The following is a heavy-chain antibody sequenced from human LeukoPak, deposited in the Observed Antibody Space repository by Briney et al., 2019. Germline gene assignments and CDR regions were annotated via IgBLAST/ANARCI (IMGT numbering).Heavy chain of an antibody. Sequence: ASVKVSCKASGYTFTSYAMNWVRQAPGQGLEWMGWISAYNGNTNYAQKLQGRVTMTTDTSTSTAYMELRSLRSDDAAVYYCARTDSSSWYYAFDIWGQGTMVTVSS. CDR1: GYTFTSYA. D-gene: IGHD6-13*01. CDR3: ARTDSSSWYYAFDI. J-gene: IGHJ3*02. CDR2: ISAYNGNT. V-gene: IGHV1-18*01.